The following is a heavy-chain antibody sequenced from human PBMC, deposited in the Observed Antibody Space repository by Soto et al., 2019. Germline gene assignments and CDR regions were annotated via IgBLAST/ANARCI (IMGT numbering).Heavy chain of an antibody. CDR3: ARGGAYDSSGYGYYYYGMDV. CDR2: IYTSGST. V-gene: IGHV4-4*07. D-gene: IGHD3-22*01. Sequence: LSLTCTVSGGSISSYYWSWIRQPAGKGLEWIGRIYTSGSTNYNPSLKSRVTMSVDTSKNQFSLKLSSVTAADTAVYYCARGGAYDSSGYGYYYYGMDVWGQGTTVTVSS. CDR1: GGSISSYY. J-gene: IGHJ6*02.